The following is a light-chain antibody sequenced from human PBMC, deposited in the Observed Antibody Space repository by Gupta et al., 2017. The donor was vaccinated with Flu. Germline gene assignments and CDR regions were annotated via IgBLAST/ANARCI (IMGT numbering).Light chain of an antibody. Sequence: DVVLTQSPLSLPVTLGQPASISCRSSQSLVHSDGNTYLNWFQQRPVQSPRRLFYKGSNRDSGGPATFSGSGSCXDFRLEXIRRVAEDVGIYYYWQGTQWYTFGXGTKLEIK. J-gene: IGKJ2*01. CDR2: KGS. V-gene: IGKV2-30*02. CDR3: WQGTQWYT. CDR1: QSLVHSDGNTY.